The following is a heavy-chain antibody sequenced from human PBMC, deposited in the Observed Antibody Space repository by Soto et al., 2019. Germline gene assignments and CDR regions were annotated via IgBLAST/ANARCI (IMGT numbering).Heavy chain of an antibody. J-gene: IGHJ5*02. CDR2: ISAYNGNT. CDR1: GYTFTSYG. Sequence: ASVKVSCKASGYTFTSYGISWVRQAPGQGLEWMGWISAYNGNTNYAQKLQGRVTMTTDTSTSTAYMELRSLRSDDTAVYYCARDLSIAAAGDDNWFDPWGQGTLVTVSS. V-gene: IGHV1-18*01. D-gene: IGHD6-13*01. CDR3: ARDLSIAAAGDDNWFDP.